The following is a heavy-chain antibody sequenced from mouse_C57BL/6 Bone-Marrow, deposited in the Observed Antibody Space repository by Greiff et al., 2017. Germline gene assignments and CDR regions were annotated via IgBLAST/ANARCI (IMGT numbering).Heavy chain of an antibody. CDR1: GYTFTSYW. CDR2: IHPSDSDT. CDR3: ASTGTGWYFDV. Sequence: QVQLKQPGAELVKPGASVKVSCKASGYTFTSYWMHWVKQRPGQGLEWIGRIHPSDSDTNYNQKFKGKATLTVDKSSSTAYMQLSSLTSEDSAVYDCASTGTGWYFDVWGTGTTVTVSS. V-gene: IGHV1-74*01. D-gene: IGHD4-1*01. J-gene: IGHJ1*03.